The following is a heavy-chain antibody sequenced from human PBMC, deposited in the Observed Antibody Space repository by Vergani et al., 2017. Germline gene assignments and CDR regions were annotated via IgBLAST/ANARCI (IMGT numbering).Heavy chain of an antibody. J-gene: IGHJ3*02. Sequence: QVQLVESGGGVVQPGRSLRLSCAASGFTFSSYGMHWVRQAPGKGLEWVAVIWDDGSNKYYADSVKGRFTISRDNSKNTRYLQMNSRRAEDTAGYYCARVLCDYDAFDIWGQGTMVTVSS. CDR2: IWDDGSNK. D-gene: IGHD4-17*01. CDR1: GFTFSSYG. V-gene: IGHV3-33*01. CDR3: ARVLCDYDAFDI.